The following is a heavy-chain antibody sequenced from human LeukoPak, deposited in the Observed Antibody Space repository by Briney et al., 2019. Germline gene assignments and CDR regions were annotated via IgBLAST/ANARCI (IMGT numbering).Heavy chain of an antibody. CDR3: ARGYYYDSSGYYPNHAFDI. Sequence: SEPLSLLCTVWGGSISSSSDYWGWIRQPPGKGVEWFGRIYYSGSTYYYPSLKSLVTIPVDTPQNQFHLQFGSVTAAGTAGCHCARGYYYDSSGYYPNHAFDIWGQGTMVTVSS. CDR2: IYYSGST. V-gene: IGHV4-39*06. D-gene: IGHD3-22*01. CDR1: GGSISSSSDY. J-gene: IGHJ3*02.